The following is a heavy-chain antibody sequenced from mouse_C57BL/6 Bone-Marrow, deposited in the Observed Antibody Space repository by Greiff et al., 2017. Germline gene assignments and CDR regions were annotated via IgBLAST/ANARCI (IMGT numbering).Heavy chain of an antibody. Sequence: VQLQRPGAELVKPGASVTLSCKASGYTFTSYWMHWVKQRPGQGLEWLGMIHPNSGSTNYNEKFKSKATLTVDKSSSTAYMQLSSLTSEDSAVYYGAREELAYWGQGTLGTVSA. CDR2: IHPNSGST. CDR3: AREELAY. V-gene: IGHV1-64*01. J-gene: IGHJ3*01. CDR1: GYTFTSYW.